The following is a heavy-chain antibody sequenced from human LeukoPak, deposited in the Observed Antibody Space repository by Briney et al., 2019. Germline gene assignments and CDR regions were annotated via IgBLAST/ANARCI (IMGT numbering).Heavy chain of an antibody. CDR2: ISGSGGGT. CDR3: AKDDSSSWYVWGY. D-gene: IGHD6-13*01. Sequence: PGGSLRLSCAVSGITLSNYGMSWVRQAPGKGLEWVAGISGSGGGTNYADSVKGRFTISRDNSKNTLYLQMNSLRAEDTAVYYCAKDDSSSWYVWGYWGQGTLVTVSS. J-gene: IGHJ4*02. V-gene: IGHV3-23*01. CDR1: GITLSNYG.